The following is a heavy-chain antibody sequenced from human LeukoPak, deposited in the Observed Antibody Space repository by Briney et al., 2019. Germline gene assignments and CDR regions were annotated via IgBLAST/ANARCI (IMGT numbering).Heavy chain of an antibody. Sequence: GGSLRLSCAASGFTFSAYSMNWVRQAPGKGLEWVSSISSSSRYIYYADSVKGRFTISRDNSKNTLYLQMNSLRAEDTAVYYCARGAPGGLDYWGQGTLVTVSS. CDR3: ARGAPGGLDY. V-gene: IGHV3-21*01. D-gene: IGHD1-26*01. J-gene: IGHJ4*02. CDR1: GFTFSAYS. CDR2: ISSSSRYI.